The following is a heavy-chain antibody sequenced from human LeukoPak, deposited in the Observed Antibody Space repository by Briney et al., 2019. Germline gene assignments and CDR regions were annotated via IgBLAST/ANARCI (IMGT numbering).Heavy chain of an antibody. CDR3: ARRDTFDY. CDR1: GFNFSSYE. CDR2: ISNSASIK. V-gene: IGHV3-48*03. Sequence: GGSLRLSCAASGFNFSSYEMNWVRQAPGKGLEWVSYISNSASIKYYADSVKSRFTISRDNAKNSLYLQMNSLRVEDTAFYYCARRDTFDYWGQGTLVTVSS. D-gene: IGHD2-21*02. J-gene: IGHJ4*02.